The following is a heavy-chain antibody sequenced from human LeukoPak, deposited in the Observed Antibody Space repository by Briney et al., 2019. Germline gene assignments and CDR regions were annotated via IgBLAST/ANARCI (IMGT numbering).Heavy chain of an antibody. CDR2: IYTSGST. D-gene: IGHD3-10*01. CDR1: GGSISSGSYY. V-gene: IGHV4-61*02. Sequence: KPSETLSLTCTVSGGSISSGSYYWSWIRQPAGKGLEWIGRIYTSGSTNYNPSLKSRVTISVDTSKNQFSLKLSSVTAADTAVYYCARLGPGGHGEFDYWGQGTLVTVSS. CDR3: ARLGPGGHGEFDY. J-gene: IGHJ4*02.